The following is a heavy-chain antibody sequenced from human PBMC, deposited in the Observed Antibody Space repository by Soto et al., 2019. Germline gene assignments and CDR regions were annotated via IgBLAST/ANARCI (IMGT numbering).Heavy chain of an antibody. D-gene: IGHD3-22*01. Sequence: GGSLRLSCAASGFTFSNYGMHWVRQAPDRGLERVAAMWYDERRTFYAESVKGRFTISRDDSRKKLYLEMNTLRVDDTGVYYFVRDDSFRDSSAPWGQGT. CDR1: GFTFSNYG. CDR2: MWYDERRT. J-gene: IGHJ5*02. V-gene: IGHV3-33*01. CDR3: VRDDSFRDSSAP.